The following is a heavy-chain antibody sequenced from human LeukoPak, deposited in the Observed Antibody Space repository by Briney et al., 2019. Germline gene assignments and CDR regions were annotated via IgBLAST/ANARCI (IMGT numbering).Heavy chain of an antibody. D-gene: IGHD5-12*01. CDR3: AKGGSAYETDY. V-gene: IGHV3-23*01. Sequence: GGSLRLSCAASGSTFNSYAMRWVRQAPGKGLEWVSTISGINKSTYYADSVKGQFTISRDNSKNTLHLQMDSLRAEDTAVYYCAKGGSAYETDYWGQGTLVTVSS. J-gene: IGHJ4*02. CDR1: GSTFNSYA. CDR2: ISGINKST.